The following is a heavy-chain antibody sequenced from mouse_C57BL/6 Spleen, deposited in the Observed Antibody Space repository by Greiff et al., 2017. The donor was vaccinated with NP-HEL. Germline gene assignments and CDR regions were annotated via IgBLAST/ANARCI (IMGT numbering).Heavy chain of an antibody. CDR1: GYTFTSYW. J-gene: IGHJ1*03. Sequence: QVHVKQPGAELVMPGASVKLSCKASGYTFTSYWMHWVKQRPGQGLEWIGEIDPSDSYTNYNQKFKGKSTLTVDKSSSTASMQLSSLTAEDSAVYYGSRSYGSRGWYFVVWGTGTTVTVSS. V-gene: IGHV1-69*01. CDR2: IDPSDSYT. CDR3: SRSYGSRGWYFVV. D-gene: IGHD1-1*01.